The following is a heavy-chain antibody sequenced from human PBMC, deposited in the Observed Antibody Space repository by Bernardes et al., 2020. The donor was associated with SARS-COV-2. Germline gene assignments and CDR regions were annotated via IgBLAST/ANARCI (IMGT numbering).Heavy chain of an antibody. CDR1: GLNIGDYY. J-gene: IGHJ3*02. CDR3: AIEGVSNVFDM. CDR2: ITTSTYT. Sequence: GGSLRLSCEVSGLNIGDYYMSWIRQAPGMGLEWVSYITTSTYTNYADSVRGRFTISRDNAKNSLNLQMNSLRAEDTAVYYCAIEGVSNVFDMWGQGTMVTVSS. D-gene: IGHD2-8*01. V-gene: IGHV3-11*06.